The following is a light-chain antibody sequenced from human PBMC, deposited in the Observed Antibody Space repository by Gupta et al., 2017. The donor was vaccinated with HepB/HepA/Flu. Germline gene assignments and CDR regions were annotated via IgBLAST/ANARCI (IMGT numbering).Light chain of an antibody. CDR2: DVS. CDR3: SSYTSSSTWV. J-gene: IGLJ3*02. Sequence: QSARTQPASVSGFPGQSITISFTGTSSDIRGYNYVSWYQQHPGKAPKLMIYDVSNRPSGVSNRFSGSKSGNTASLTISGLQADDEADYYCSSYTSSSTWVFGGGAKLTVL. V-gene: IGLV2-14*01. CDR1: SSDIRGYNY.